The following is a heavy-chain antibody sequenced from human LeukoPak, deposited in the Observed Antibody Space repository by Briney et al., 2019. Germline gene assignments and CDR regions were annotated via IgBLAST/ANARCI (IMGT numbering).Heavy chain of an antibody. Sequence: GRSLRLSCATSGFTFSNYGMHWVRQAPGKGLEWVSLIYYDGSNRYYADSVKGRFTIPRDNSRNTLYLQMNSLRSEDTAVYYCANNFDYWGQGTLVTVSS. CDR2: IYYDGSNR. CDR3: ANNFDY. V-gene: IGHV3-33*06. J-gene: IGHJ4*02. CDR1: GFTFSNYG.